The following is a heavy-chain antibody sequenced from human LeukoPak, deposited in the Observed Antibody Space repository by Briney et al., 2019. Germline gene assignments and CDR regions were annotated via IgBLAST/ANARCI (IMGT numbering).Heavy chain of an antibody. D-gene: IGHD6-19*01. CDR2: ISGSGGST. V-gene: IGHV3-23*01. CDR1: GFTFSSYA. CDR3: AKGSSGWSFDY. Sequence: GGSLRLSXAASGFTFSSYAMSWVRQAPGKGLEWVSAISGSGGSTYYADSVKGRLTISRDNSKNTLYLQMNSLRAEDTAVYYCAKGSSGWSFDYWGQGTLVTVSS. J-gene: IGHJ4*02.